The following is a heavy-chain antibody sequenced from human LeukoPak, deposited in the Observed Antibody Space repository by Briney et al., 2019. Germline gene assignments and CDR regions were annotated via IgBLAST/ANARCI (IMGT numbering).Heavy chain of an antibody. CDR1: GYSFTTYW. CDR2: IYPSDSDT. D-gene: IGHD2-15*01. Sequence: GESLKISCKGSGYSFTTYWIGWVRQMPGKGLERMGSIYPSDSDTTYSPSFQGQVSISADKSISTAYLQWSNLKASDTAMFYCARGYCNGGSCFFDHWGQGTLVPVSS. CDR3: ARGYCNGGSCFFDH. J-gene: IGHJ4*02. V-gene: IGHV5-51*01.